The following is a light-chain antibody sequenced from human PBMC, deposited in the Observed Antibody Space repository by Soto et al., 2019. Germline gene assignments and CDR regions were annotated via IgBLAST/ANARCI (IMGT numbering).Light chain of an antibody. CDR1: QSVSSSY. CDR2: SAS. CDR3: QQFGGSPPGLT. J-gene: IGKJ4*01. V-gene: IGKV3-20*01. Sequence: IVLTQSPGTLCLSPGERATLSCRASQSVSSSYLAWYQQKPGQAPRLLMYSASYRATGIPDRFSGSGSGTDFTLTISRLEPEDFAVYYCQQFGGSPPGLTFGAGTKVKIK.